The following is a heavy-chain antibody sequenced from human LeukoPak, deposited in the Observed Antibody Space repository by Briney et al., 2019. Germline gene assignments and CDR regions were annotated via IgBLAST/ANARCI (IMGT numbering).Heavy chain of an antibody. J-gene: IGHJ4*02. D-gene: IGHD6-19*01. CDR2: VYYSGSS. CDR3: ARSRIEVAGFYYFDY. V-gene: IGHV4-39*01. Sequence: PSETLSLTCTVSSGSMSSSSYYWGWIRQPPGKGLEWIGSVYYSGSSYYNPSLKSRVTISVDTSKKQFSLKLTSVTAADTAAYYCARSRIEVAGFYYFDYWGQGILVTVSS. CDR1: SGSMSSSSYY.